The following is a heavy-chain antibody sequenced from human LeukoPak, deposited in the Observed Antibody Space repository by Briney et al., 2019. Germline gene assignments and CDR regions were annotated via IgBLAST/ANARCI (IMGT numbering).Heavy chain of an antibody. J-gene: IGHJ6*03. CDR2: TRHDGSNK. D-gene: IGHD1-26*01. CDR3: AKGKGSGSDLFYNYYYMDV. CDR1: GFTVSSNY. V-gene: IGHV3-30*02. Sequence: GGSLRLSCAASGFTVSSNYMSWVRQAPGKGLEWVTFTRHDGSNKYYADSVKGRFTISRDNSKNTVYLQMNSLRAEDTAVYYCAKGKGSGSDLFYNYYYMDVWGKGTTVTVSS.